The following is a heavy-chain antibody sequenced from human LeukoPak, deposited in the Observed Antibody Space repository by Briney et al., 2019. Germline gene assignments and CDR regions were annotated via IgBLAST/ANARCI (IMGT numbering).Heavy chain of an antibody. Sequence: ASVKVSCKASGYTFTGYYMHWVRQAPGQGLEWMGWINPNSGGTNYAQKFQGRVTMTRDTSISTAYMELSRLRSDDTAVYYCAREVGATGGDAFDIWGQGTMATVSS. V-gene: IGHV1-2*02. CDR2: INPNSGGT. D-gene: IGHD1-26*01. CDR1: GYTFTGYY. CDR3: AREVGATGGDAFDI. J-gene: IGHJ3*02.